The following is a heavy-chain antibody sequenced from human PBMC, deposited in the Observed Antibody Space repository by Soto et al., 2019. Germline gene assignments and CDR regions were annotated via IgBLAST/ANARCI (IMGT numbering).Heavy chain of an antibody. Sequence: PGGSLRLSCAASGFPFNSYTMNWVRQVPGQGLEWVASIGSSGDYIHYADAVKGRFTISRDNGRKSLYLQMSRVRVEDTAVYHCTRDMAYAPTLSDYWGPGTLVTVSS. V-gene: IGHV3-21*01. CDR2: IGSSGDYI. CDR3: TRDMAYAPTLSDY. D-gene: IGHD2-2*01. CDR1: GFPFNSYT. J-gene: IGHJ4*03.